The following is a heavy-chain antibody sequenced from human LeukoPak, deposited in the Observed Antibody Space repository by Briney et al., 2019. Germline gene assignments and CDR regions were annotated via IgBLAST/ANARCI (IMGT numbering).Heavy chain of an antibody. Sequence: GGSLRLSCAASGFTFSNAWMSWVRQAPGKGLEWVGRIKSKTDGGTTDYAAPVKGRFTISRDDSKNTLYLQMNSLKTEDTAVYYCTTTYYYDSSGYLYAYWGQGTLVTVS. CDR1: GFTFSNAW. D-gene: IGHD3-22*01. J-gene: IGHJ4*02. V-gene: IGHV3-15*01. CDR2: IKSKTDGGTT. CDR3: TTTYYYDSSGYLYAY.